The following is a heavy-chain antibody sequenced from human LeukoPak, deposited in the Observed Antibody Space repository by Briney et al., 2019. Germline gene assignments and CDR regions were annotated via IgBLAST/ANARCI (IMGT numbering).Heavy chain of an antibody. CDR2: ISYDGSNK. CDR1: GFTFSSYA. Sequence: PGGSLRLSCAASGFTFSSYAMHWVRQAPGKGLEWVAVISYDGSNKYYADSVKGRFTISRDNSKNTLYLQMNSLRAEDTAVYYCARGRVATIRPYYFDYWGQGTLVTASS. J-gene: IGHJ4*02. D-gene: IGHD5-12*01. V-gene: IGHV3-30*01. CDR3: ARGRVATIRPYYFDY.